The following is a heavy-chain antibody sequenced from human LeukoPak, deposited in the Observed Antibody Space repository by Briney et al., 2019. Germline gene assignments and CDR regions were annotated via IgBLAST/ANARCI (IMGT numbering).Heavy chain of an antibody. CDR2: IYYSGST. Sequence: SETLSLTCTVSGGSISSYYWSWIRQPPGKGLEWIGYIYYSGSTYYNPSLKSRVTISVDRSKNQFSLKLSSVTAADTAVYYCARNYGSGSYSVFDYWGQGTLVTVSS. V-gene: IGHV4-59*12. CDR1: GGSISSYY. D-gene: IGHD3-10*01. CDR3: ARNYGSGSYSVFDY. J-gene: IGHJ4*02.